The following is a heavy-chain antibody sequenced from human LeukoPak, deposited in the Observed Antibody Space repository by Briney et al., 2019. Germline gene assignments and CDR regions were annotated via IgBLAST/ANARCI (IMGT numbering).Heavy chain of an antibody. CDR2: INPNSGGT. J-gene: IGHJ4*02. Sequence: ASVKVSCKASGYTFTGYYMHWVRQAPGQGLEWMGWINPNSGGTNYAQKFQGRVTMTRDTSISTAYMGLSRLRSDDTAVYYCARGFITMVRGVILPFDYWGQGTLVTVSS. CDR1: GYTFTGYY. CDR3: ARGFITMVRGVILPFDY. D-gene: IGHD3-10*01. V-gene: IGHV1-2*02.